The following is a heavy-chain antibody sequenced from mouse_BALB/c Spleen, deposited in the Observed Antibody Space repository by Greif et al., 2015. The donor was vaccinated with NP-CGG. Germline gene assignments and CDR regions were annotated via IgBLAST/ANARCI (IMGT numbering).Heavy chain of an antibody. D-gene: IGHD1-1*02. J-gene: IGHJ4*01. CDR3: ARGCGIYAMDY. CDR2: IDPANGNT. Sequence: EVQLQQSGAELVKPGASVELSCTASGSNIKDTYMHWVKQRPEQGLEWIGRIDPANGNTKYDPKFQGKATITADTSSSTDPLQRRGLRSEETVVYYCARGCGIYAMDYWGQGTSVTVSS. CDR1: GSNIKDTY. V-gene: IGHV14-3*02.